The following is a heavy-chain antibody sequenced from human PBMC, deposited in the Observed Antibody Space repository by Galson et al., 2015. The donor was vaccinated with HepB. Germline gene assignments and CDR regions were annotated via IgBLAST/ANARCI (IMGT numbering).Heavy chain of an antibody. CDR1: GFTFSDSY. J-gene: IGHJ4*02. D-gene: IGHD2-8*02. Sequence: SLRLSCAASGFTFSDSYMSWIRQAPGKGLEWVSYISDSGTTIYYADSVKGRFTISRDNAKNSLYLQMNSLRADDTAVYYCARGTWWNKFDYWGQGTLVTVSS. V-gene: IGHV3-11*01. CDR2: ISDSGTTI. CDR3: ARGTWWNKFDY.